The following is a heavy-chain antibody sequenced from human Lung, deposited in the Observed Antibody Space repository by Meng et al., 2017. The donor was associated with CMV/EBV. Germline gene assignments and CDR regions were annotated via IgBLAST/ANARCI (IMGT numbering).Heavy chain of an antibody. J-gene: IGHJ6*02. CDR2: IYPGDSDT. Sequence: GGSLRLXXKGSGYSFTSYWIGWVRQMPGKGLEWMGIIYPGDSDTRYSPSFQGQVTISADKSISTAYLQWSSLKASDTAMYYCARLSYYGFWSGYYPYYYVMDVWGQGXTVTVSS. CDR3: ARLSYYGFWSGYYPYYYVMDV. V-gene: IGHV5-51*01. D-gene: IGHD3-3*01. CDR1: GYSFTSYW.